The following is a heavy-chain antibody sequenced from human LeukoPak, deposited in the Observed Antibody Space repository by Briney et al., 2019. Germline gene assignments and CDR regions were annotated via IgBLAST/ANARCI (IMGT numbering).Heavy chain of an antibody. CDR3: ARATQYCSGGSCYDTWFDP. J-gene: IGHJ5*02. D-gene: IGHD2-15*01. Sequence: GGTLRLSCAASGFTFSSYGMSWVRQAPGKGLEWVSAISGSGGSTYYADSVKGRFTISRDNSKNTLYLQMNSLRAEDTAVYYCARATQYCSGGSCYDTWFDPWGQGTLVTVSS. CDR2: ISGSGGST. CDR1: GFTFSSYG. V-gene: IGHV3-23*01.